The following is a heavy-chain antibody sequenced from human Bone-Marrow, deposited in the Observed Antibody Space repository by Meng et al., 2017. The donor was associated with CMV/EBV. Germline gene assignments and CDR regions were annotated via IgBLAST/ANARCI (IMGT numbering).Heavy chain of an antibody. D-gene: IGHD4-23*01. Sequence: GESLKISCVASGFPFSTYDMSWVRQAPGEGLEWVSVITGRDDSPYYADSVKGRFTISRDKSRNTLFLQMNSLRAEDTAVYYCTAPGGNLPVWGQGTLVTVSS. V-gene: IGHV3-23*01. CDR3: TAPGGNLPV. CDR2: ITGRDDSP. CDR1: GFPFSTYD. J-gene: IGHJ4*02.